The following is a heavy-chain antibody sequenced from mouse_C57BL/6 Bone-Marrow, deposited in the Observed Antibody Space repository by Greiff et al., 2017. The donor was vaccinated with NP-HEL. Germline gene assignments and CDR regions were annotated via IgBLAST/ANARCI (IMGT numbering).Heavy chain of an antibody. D-gene: IGHD2-2*01. CDR1: GFTFTDYY. V-gene: IGHV7-3*01. CDR2: IRNKANGYTT. CDR3: ARSMYGYDGPFAY. Sequence: EVMLVESGGGLVQPGGSLSLSCAASGFTFTDYYMSWVRQPPGKALEWLGFIRNKANGYTTEYSASVKGRFTISSDNSQSILYLQMNALRAEDSATYYCARSMYGYDGPFAYWGQGTLVTVSA. J-gene: IGHJ3*01.